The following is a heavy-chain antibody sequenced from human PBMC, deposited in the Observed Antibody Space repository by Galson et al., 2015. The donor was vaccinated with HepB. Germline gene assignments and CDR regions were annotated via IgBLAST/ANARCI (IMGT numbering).Heavy chain of an antibody. D-gene: IGHD5-18*01. CDR2: ISRSSHYI. V-gene: IGHV3-21*01. J-gene: IGHJ3*02. Sequence: SLRLSCAASGFAFNNYSMNWVRQAPGKGLEWISSISRSSHYIFYADSVKGRFTVSRDNAKNSLYLQMNSLRTEDTAVYYRSRDSMVVPTANKRGAFDIWGQGTMVTVSS. CDR3: SRDSMVVPTANKRGAFDI. CDR1: GFAFNNYS.